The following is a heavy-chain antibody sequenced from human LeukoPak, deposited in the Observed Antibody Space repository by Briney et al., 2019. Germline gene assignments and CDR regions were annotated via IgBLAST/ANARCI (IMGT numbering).Heavy chain of an antibody. CDR3: AREGSGYTYGRGSYFDY. CDR2: INPNSGDT. J-gene: IGHJ4*01. V-gene: IGHV1-2*06. Sequence: ASVKASCKASGCTLTVYYIHWVRQAPGQGLEWMGRINPNSGDTNFAQKFQGRVTMTRDTSISTAYMDLSGLRPDDTAVYYCAREGSGYTYGRGSYFDYWGHGILVTVSS. CDR1: GCTLTVYY. D-gene: IGHD5-18*01.